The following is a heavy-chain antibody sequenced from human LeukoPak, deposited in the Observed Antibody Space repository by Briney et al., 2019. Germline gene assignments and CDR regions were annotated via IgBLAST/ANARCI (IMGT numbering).Heavy chain of an antibody. CDR1: GYTFTALY. CDR3: ARGEVPPHYFDY. J-gene: IGHJ4*02. Sequence: ASVKVSCKASGYTFTALYIHWVRQAPGLGLEWMGGIIPIFGTSNYAQKFQGRVTITADESTSTVYMELSSLRSEDSAVYYCARGEVPPHYFDYWGQGTRVTVSS. CDR2: IIPIFGTS. V-gene: IGHV1-69*13.